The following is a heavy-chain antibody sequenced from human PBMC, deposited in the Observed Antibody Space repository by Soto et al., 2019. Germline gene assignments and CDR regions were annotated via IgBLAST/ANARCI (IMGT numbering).Heavy chain of an antibody. CDR1: GFTFSSYW. J-gene: IGHJ4*02. D-gene: IGHD2-2*01. CDR3: ARVSRELVPAAIDY. Sequence: EVQLVESGGGLVQPGGSLRLSCAASGFTFSSYWIHWVRQAPGKGLVWVSRINSDGSSTTYADSVKGRFTISRDNAKNTLYLQMTSLRAEDTAVYYCARVSRELVPAAIDYWGQGTLVTVSS. CDR2: INSDGSST. V-gene: IGHV3-74*01.